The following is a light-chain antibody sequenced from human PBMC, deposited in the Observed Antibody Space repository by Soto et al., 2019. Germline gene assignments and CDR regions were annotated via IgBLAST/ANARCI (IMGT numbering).Light chain of an antibody. J-gene: IGKJ2*02. CDR2: AAS. CDR1: QGIRND. V-gene: IGKV1-6*01. Sequence: AIQMTQSPSSLSASVGDRVTITCRASQGIRNDLGWYQQKPGQAPKLLIYAASSLPSGVPSRFSGSGSGTDFTITISSLQPEYVATYYCLQDYNSPRTFGQGTKLEIK. CDR3: LQDYNSPRT.